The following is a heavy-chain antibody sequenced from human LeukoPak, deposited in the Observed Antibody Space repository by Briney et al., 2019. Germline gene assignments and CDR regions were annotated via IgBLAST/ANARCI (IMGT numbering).Heavy chain of an antibody. CDR3: AGTVNYYYYYGMDV. D-gene: IGHD4-11*01. J-gene: IGHJ6*02. V-gene: IGHV3-21*04. CDR1: GFTFSSSS. Sequence: GGSLRLSCAASGFTFSSSSMNWVRQAPGKGLEWVSSISSSSSYIYYADSVKGRFTISRDNAKNSLYLQMNSLRAEDTAVYYCAGTVNYYYYYGMDVWGQGTTVTVSS. CDR2: ISSSSSYI.